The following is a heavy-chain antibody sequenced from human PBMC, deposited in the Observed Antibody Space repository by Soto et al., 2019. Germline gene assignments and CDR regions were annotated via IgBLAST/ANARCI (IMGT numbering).Heavy chain of an antibody. CDR2: IYYGGST. J-gene: IGHJ4*02. CDR1: GDSISSRSYY. V-gene: IGHV4-39*01. CDR3: ARQRTSVVTQAYFDV. Sequence: PSETLSLTCTVTGDSISSRSYYLGWIRQPPGKGLEWIGSIYYGGSTYNNPSLRSRVSMSIDTSKDQFSLKLKSVTAADTALYFCARQRTSVVTQAYFDVWGAGSLVTVSS. D-gene: IGHD2-21*02.